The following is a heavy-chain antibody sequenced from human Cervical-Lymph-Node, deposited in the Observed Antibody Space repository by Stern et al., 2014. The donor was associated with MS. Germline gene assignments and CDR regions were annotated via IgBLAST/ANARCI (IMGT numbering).Heavy chain of an antibody. CDR3: ARKGYSSGWSGYFDY. Sequence: VQLEESGAEVKTPGDSVKISCKPSGYTFASYGLSWVRMAPGPGLEWMGWISPHNGDTNYAETLQGRVTMTTVTSTNTAYMELRSLRSDDTAVYYCARKGYSSGWSGYFDYWGRGTAVTVSS. D-gene: IGHD6-19*01. V-gene: IGHV1-18*01. J-gene: IGHJ4*02. CDR1: GYTFASYG. CDR2: ISPHNGDT.